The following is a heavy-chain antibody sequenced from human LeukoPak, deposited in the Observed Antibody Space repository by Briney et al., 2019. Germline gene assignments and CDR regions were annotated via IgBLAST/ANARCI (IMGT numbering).Heavy chain of an antibody. Sequence: ASVKVSCKASGGTFSSYAINWVRQAPGQGLEWVGRIIPIFGTANYAQKFQGRVTITADESTSTAYMELSSLRSEDTAVYYCARAAGFPWYWFDPWGQGTLVTVSS. V-gene: IGHV1-69*13. D-gene: IGHD2-8*01. CDR2: IIPIFGTA. J-gene: IGHJ5*02. CDR1: GGTFSSYA. CDR3: ARAAGFPWYWFDP.